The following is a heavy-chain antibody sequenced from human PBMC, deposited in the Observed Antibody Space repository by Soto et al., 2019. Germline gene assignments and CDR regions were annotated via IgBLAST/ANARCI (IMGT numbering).Heavy chain of an antibody. CDR3: ASSSREDFWSGPGGWFDP. Sequence: VASVKVSCKASGYTFTSYGISWVRQAPGQGLEWMGWISAYNGNTNYAQKLQGRVTMTTDTSTSTAYMELRSLRSDDTAVYYCASSSREDFWSGPGGWFDPWGQGTLVTVSS. V-gene: IGHV1-18*01. D-gene: IGHD3-3*01. CDR1: GYTFTSYG. J-gene: IGHJ5*02. CDR2: ISAYNGNT.